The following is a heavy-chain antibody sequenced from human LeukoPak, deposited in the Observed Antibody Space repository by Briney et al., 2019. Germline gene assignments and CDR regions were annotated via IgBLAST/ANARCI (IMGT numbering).Heavy chain of an antibody. CDR1: GGSISSSSYD. CDR2: IYYSGST. J-gene: IGHJ5*02. Sequence: SETLSLTCTVSGGSISSSSYDWGWIRQPPGKGLEWFGSIYYSGSTYYNPSLKSRVTISVDTSKNQFSLKLSSVTAADTAVYYCARTRGDNWFDPWGQGTLVTVSS. CDR3: ARTRGDNWFDP. V-gene: IGHV4-39*01. D-gene: IGHD3-16*01.